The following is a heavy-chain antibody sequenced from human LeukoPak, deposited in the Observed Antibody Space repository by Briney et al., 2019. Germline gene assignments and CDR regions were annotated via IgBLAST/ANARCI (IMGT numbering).Heavy chain of an antibody. V-gene: IGHV3-30-3*01. CDR1: GFMFSDFS. CDR3: AKVGAKDARRGVVTTNFGMDV. J-gene: IGHJ6*02. CDR2: ISSDGGNT. Sequence: GGSLRLSCAGSGFMFSDFSMHWVRQTPGKGLEWVAVISSDGGNTYYAGSVQGRFTISRDNSKNTLYLEMTTLGIEGAALYYCAKVGAKDARRGVVTTNFGMDVWGQGTTVTVSS. D-gene: IGHD3-10*01.